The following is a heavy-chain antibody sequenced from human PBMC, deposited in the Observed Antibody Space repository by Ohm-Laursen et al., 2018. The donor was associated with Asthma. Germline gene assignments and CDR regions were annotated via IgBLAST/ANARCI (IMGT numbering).Heavy chain of an antibody. CDR2: IYHSGST. Sequence: SDTLSLTCAVSGGSISSGGYSWSWIRQPPGKGLEWIGYIYHSGSTYYNPSLKSRVTISVDRSKNQFSLKLSSVTAADTAVYYCARGGSSSWYGLDWGQGTLVTVSS. J-gene: IGHJ4*02. CDR3: ARGGSSSWYGLD. D-gene: IGHD6-13*01. CDR1: GGSISSGGYS. V-gene: IGHV4-30-2*01.